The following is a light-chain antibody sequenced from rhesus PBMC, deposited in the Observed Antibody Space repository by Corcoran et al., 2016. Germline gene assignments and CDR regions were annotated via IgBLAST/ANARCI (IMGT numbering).Light chain of an antibody. CDR3: LQYNNKRT. CDR2: FAS. CDR1: QDISNY. Sequence: DIQMTQSPSSLSASVGDRVTITCRASQDISNYLSWYQQKPGEAPKRLIYFASRLQSGVPSRFSGRGYGTQFTLTVSSLQPEDFASYYCLQYNNKRTFGQGTKVEIK. V-gene: IGKV1-36*01. J-gene: IGKJ1*01.